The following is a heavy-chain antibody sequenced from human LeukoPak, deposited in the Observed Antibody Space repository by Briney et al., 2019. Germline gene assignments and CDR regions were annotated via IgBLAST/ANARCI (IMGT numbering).Heavy chain of an antibody. D-gene: IGHD3-22*01. V-gene: IGHV1-24*01. Sequence: ASVKVSCKVSGYTLTELSMHWVRQAPGKGLEGMGGFDPEDGETIYAQNVQGRVTMTDDSSTDTAYMELSSLRSEDTAVYHCATGRGSGYLYDDYWGQGTLVTVSS. J-gene: IGHJ4*02. CDR2: FDPEDGET. CDR3: ATGRGSGYLYDDY. CDR1: GYTLTELS.